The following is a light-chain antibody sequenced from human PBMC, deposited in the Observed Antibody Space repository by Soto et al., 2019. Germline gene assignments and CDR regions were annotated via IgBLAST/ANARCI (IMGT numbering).Light chain of an antibody. Sequence: QSVLTQPPSAYGSPRQSLTISCTGTSSDVGAYKYVSWYQQYPGKAPKLMIYEVTKRPSGVPDRFSGSKSGNTASLTVSGLQAEDEADYYCSSYAGSNIYVFGTGTKV. CDR2: EVT. CDR3: SSYAGSNIYV. J-gene: IGLJ1*01. CDR1: SSDVGAYKY. V-gene: IGLV2-8*01.